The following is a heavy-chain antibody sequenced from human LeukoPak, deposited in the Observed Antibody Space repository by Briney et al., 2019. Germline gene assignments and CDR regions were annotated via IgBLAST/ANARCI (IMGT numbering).Heavy chain of an antibody. CDR3: ARRVFFAFDI. D-gene: IGHD3-3*01. CDR2: INQDGGER. CDR1: GFTFSTYW. J-gene: IGHJ3*02. V-gene: IGHV3-7*01. Sequence: GGSLRLSCAVSGFTFSTYWMTWVRQPPGKGLEWVANINQDGGERYYVDSVKGRFTISRDNAQNSLYLQMNSLRGEDTAVYYCARRVFFAFDIWGRGTMVTVS.